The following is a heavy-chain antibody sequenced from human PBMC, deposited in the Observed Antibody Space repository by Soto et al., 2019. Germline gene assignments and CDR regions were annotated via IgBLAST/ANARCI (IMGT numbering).Heavy chain of an antibody. CDR1: GFTFGSYA. CDR2: ISGSGGST. V-gene: IGHV3-23*01. CDR3: AKDQVEMATIGDFDY. D-gene: IGHD5-12*01. Sequence: VGSLRLSCGASGFTFGSYARSWVRQAPGKGLEWVSAISGSGGSTYYADSVKGRFTISRDNSKNTLYLQMNSLRAEDTAVYYCAKDQVEMATIGDFDYWGQGTLVTVSS. J-gene: IGHJ4*02.